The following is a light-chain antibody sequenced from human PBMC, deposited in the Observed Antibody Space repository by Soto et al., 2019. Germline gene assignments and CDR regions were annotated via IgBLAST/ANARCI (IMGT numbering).Light chain of an antibody. CDR1: QSISNS. V-gene: IGKV1-5*03. J-gene: IGKJ1*01. Sequence: DIQMTQSPSTLSASVGDRVTITCRATQSISNSLAWYQQKPGKAPKLLIYKASSLESGVPSRFSGRGSGTEFTLTITSLQPDDFATYYCQQYNSYWTFGQGTKVAIK. CDR3: QQYNSYWT. CDR2: KAS.